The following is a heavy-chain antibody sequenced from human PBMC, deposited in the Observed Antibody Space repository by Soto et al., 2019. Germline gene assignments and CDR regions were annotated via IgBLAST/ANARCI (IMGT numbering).Heavy chain of an antibody. D-gene: IGHD3-10*02. Sequence: DVQLLQSGGGLVQPGGSLRLTCVASGFSFSTHAMNWVRQAPGKGLEWVSIMSGGGGSAYYAESVKGRFTISRDEARKTVYWQMNGLRVGDTAIDYCAQGAVEMLLGVRSCFDSWGQGTLVIVSS. CDR3: AQGAVEMLLGVRSCFDS. CDR2: MSGGGGSA. V-gene: IGHV3-23*01. CDR1: GFSFSTHA. J-gene: IGHJ4*02.